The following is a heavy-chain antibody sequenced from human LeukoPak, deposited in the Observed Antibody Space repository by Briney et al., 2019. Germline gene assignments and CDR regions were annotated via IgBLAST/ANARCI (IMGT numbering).Heavy chain of an antibody. CDR1: GFTVSSNY. V-gene: IGHV3-53*01. Sequence: GGSLRLSCAASGFTVSSNYMSWVRQAPGKGLEWVSVIYNVGNTHYADSVKDRYTISRDISKNTIYLQMNSLRAEDTAMYFCARSSRYYYDGSGYYPGPPDHWGQGTLVTVSS. CDR3: ARSSRYYYDGSGYYPGPPDH. D-gene: IGHD3-22*01. J-gene: IGHJ5*02. CDR2: IYNVGNT.